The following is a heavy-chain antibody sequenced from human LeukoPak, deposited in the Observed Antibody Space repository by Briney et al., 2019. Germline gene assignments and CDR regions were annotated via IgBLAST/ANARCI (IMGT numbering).Heavy chain of an antibody. J-gene: IGHJ4*02. V-gene: IGHV3-9*01. Sequence: GGSLRLSCAASGFTFDDYAMHWVRQAPGKGLEWVSGISWNSGSIGYADSVKGRFTISRDNAKNSLYLQMNSLRAEDTALYYCAKDSGGYDYEGSYYFDYWGQGTLVTVSS. CDR1: GFTFDDYA. CDR3: AKDSGGYDYEGSYYFDY. CDR2: ISWNSGSI. D-gene: IGHD5-12*01.